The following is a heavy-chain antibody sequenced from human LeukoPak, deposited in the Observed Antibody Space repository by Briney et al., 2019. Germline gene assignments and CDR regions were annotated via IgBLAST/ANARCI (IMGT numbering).Heavy chain of an antibody. CDR1: GFTFSSYS. D-gene: IGHD5-12*01. CDR3: ARAGGVRSGYETY. Sequence: GGSLRLSCAASGFTFSSYSMNWVRQAPGKGLEWVSSISSSSSYIYYADSVKGRFTISRDNAKNSLCLQMNSLRAEDTAVYYCARAGGVRSGYETYWGQGTLVTVSS. CDR2: ISSSSSYI. J-gene: IGHJ4*02. V-gene: IGHV3-21*01.